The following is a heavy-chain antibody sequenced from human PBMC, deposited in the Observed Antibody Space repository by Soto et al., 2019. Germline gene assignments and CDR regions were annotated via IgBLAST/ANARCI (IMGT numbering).Heavy chain of an antibody. CDR1: VYSFSTYW. CDR3: ARRPPEGGTMDV. CDR2: IYPGDSDT. J-gene: IGHJ6*02. D-gene: IGHD3-16*01. Sequence: GESLKISCKGSVYSFSTYWIAWVRQMPGKGLEWMGIIYPGDSDTRYSLSLQGQVTISADKSISTAYLQWSSLKASDTAIYYCARRPPEGGTMDVWGQGTTVTAP. V-gene: IGHV5-51*01.